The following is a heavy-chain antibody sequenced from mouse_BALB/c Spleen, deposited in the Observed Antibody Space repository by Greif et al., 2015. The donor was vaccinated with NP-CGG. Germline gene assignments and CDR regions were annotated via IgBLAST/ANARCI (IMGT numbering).Heavy chain of an antibody. V-gene: IGHV2-9*02. Sequence: VQLQQSGPGLVAPSQSLSITCTVSGFSLTSYGVHWVRQPPGKGLEWLGVIWAGGSTNYNSALMSRLSISKDNSKSQVFLKMNSLQTDDTAMYYCARRALYYDYDYFDYWGQGTTLTVSS. CDR1: GFSLTSYG. CDR2: IWAGGST. D-gene: IGHD2-4*01. J-gene: IGHJ2*01. CDR3: ARRALYYDYDYFDY.